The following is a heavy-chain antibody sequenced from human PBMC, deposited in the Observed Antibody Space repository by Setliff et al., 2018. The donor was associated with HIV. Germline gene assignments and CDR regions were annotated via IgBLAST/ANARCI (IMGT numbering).Heavy chain of an antibody. CDR1: GFTFGSYT. Sequence: GGSLRLSCAASGFTFGSYTMNWVRQAPGKGLEWVSSISSSSYYIYYADSVKGRFTISRDNARNSLFLQMNSLRAEDTAVYYCASIELAAMVPVDYWGQGTLVTVSS. V-gene: IGHV3-21*01. CDR3: ASIELAAMVPVDY. CDR2: ISSSSYYI. J-gene: IGHJ4*02. D-gene: IGHD5-18*01.